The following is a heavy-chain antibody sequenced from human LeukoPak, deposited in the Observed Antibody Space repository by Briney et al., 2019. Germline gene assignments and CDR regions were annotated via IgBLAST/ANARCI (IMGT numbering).Heavy chain of an antibody. J-gene: IGHJ4*02. CDR1: GFTFSSYW. Sequence: GGSLRLSCVASGFTFSSYWMSWVRQTPGKGLEWVANIKEDGSAKYYVDSVKGRFTISRDNAKNSLYLEMSNLRAEDTAVYCCARDSSGNDYWGQGTLVTVSS. CDR3: ARDSSGNDY. D-gene: IGHD6-19*01. V-gene: IGHV3-7*01. CDR2: IKEDGSAK.